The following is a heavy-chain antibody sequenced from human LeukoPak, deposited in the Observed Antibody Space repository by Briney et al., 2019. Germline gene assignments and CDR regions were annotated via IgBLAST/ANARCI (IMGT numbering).Heavy chain of an antibody. V-gene: IGHV3-23*01. CDR3: AKEGPPSSGWPFDY. Sequence: PGGSLRLSCAASGFTFSSYVMSWVRQAPGKGLEWVSAISDSGITTYYADSVKGRFTVSRDNSKNTLYLQMNSLRAEDTALYYCAKEGPPSSGWPFDYWGQGTLVTVSS. D-gene: IGHD6-19*01. CDR2: ISDSGITT. CDR1: GFTFSSYV. J-gene: IGHJ4*02.